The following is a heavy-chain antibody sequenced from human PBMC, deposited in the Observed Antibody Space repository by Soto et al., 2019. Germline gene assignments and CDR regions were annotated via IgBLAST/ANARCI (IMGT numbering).Heavy chain of an antibody. D-gene: IGHD1-20*01. CDR1: GFTFSSYG. Sequence: GGSLRLSCAASGFTFSSYGMHWVRQAPGKGLEWVAVIWYDGSNKYYADSVKGRFTISRDNSKNTLYLQMNSLRAEDTAVYYCARVRYNWNPLEIGYWGQGTLVTVSS. V-gene: IGHV3-33*01. J-gene: IGHJ4*02. CDR3: ARVRYNWNPLEIGY. CDR2: IWYDGSNK.